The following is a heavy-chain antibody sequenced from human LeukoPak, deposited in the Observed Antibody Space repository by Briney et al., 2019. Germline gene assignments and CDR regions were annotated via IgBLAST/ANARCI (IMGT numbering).Heavy chain of an antibody. CDR3: ARDIDRYYGDY. Sequence: GGSLRLSCAASGFTFSSYIMNWVRQAPGKGLEWVSYISSSSSTIYYADSVKGRFTISRDNAKNSLHLQMNNLRAEDTAVYYCARDIDRYYGDYWGQGTLVTVSS. J-gene: IGHJ4*02. V-gene: IGHV3-48*01. CDR1: GFTFSSYI. D-gene: IGHD3-10*01. CDR2: ISSSSSTI.